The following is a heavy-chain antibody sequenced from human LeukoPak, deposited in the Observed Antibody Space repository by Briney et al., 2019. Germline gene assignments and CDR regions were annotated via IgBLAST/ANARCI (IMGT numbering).Heavy chain of an antibody. V-gene: IGHV3-21*04. CDR1: GFTFSAYS. D-gene: IGHD6-13*01. J-gene: IGHJ5*02. Sequence: PGGSLRLSCAASGFTFSAYSLNWARQAPGKGLEWISSISFSGTYIYYADSVKGRFTISRDNSKNTLYLQMNSLRAEDTAVYYCAKDTTKVAAAGTSPNWFDPWGQGTLVTVSS. CDR2: ISFSGTYI. CDR3: AKDTTKVAAAGTSPNWFDP.